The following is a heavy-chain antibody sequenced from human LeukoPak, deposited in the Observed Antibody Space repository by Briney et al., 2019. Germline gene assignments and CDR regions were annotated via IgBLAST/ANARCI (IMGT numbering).Heavy chain of an antibody. CDR1: GFTFSNAW. D-gene: IGHD6-13*01. J-gene: IGHJ6*02. CDR3: ARDRGSSLYYYGMDV. V-gene: IGHV3-15*01. CDR2: IKRKTDGGTT. Sequence: GGSLRLSCAASGFTFSNAWMSWVRQAPGKGLEWVGRIKRKTDGGTTDYVAPVKGRFTISRDDSKNTLYLQMNSLRAEDTAVHYCARDRGSSLYYYGMDVWGQGTTVTVSS.